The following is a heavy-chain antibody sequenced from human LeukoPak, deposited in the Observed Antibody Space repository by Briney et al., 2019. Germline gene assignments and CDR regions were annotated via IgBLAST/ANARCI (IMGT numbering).Heavy chain of an antibody. V-gene: IGHV4-38-2*02. CDR2: IYHSGST. Sequence: SETLSPTCTVSGYSISSGYYWGWIRQPPGKGLEWIGSIYHSGSTYYNPSLKSRVTISVDTSKNQFSLKLSSVTAADTAVYYCARWYYDFWSGYPDYWGRGTLVTVSS. CDR1: GYSISSGYY. J-gene: IGHJ4*02. CDR3: ARWYYDFWSGYPDY. D-gene: IGHD3-3*01.